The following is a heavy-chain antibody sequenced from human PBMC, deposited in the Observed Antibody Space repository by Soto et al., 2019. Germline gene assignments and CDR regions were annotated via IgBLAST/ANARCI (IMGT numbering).Heavy chain of an antibody. CDR1: GDSISSYY. D-gene: IGHD1-20*01. CDR2: LYYGRSA. J-gene: IGHJ4*02. CDR3: ALRSLAVLLEY. Sequence: QVQLQESGPGLVKPSETLSLTCAVSGDSISSYYCMWIRQPPGKGLESIGYLYYGRSANYNPSLNSRLNLSVNTATNQCSLTLSSMTAEDTSVDHCALRSLAVLLEYWGQGTLVTVSS. V-gene: IGHV4-59*01.